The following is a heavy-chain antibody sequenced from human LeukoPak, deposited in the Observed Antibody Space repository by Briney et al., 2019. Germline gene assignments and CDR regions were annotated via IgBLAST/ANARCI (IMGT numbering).Heavy chain of an antibody. J-gene: IGHJ6*02. Sequence: GRSLRLSCAASGFTFNHYAMHWVRQAPGKGLEWVAVILSDGSNEYHADSVKERFTISRDNSKNTLYLQMNSLRADDTAVYYCARGFYEFWSAYYSSVNYGMDVWGQGTTVTVSS. D-gene: IGHD3-3*01. CDR3: ARGFYEFWSAYYSSVNYGMDV. V-gene: IGHV3-30-3*01. CDR2: ILSDGSNE. CDR1: GFTFNHYA.